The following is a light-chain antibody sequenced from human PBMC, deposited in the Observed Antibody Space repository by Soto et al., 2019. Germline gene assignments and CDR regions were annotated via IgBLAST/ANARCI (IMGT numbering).Light chain of an antibody. Sequence: EIVLTQFPGTLSLSPGERATLSCRASQSVGSNYLAWCQQRPGQPPNLLIFGASHRAPDIPDRFSGSGSGTDFTLTISRLEPEDFAVYYCQQYGSSIQTFGQGTKVDIK. V-gene: IGKV3-20*01. CDR2: GAS. CDR1: QSVGSNY. CDR3: QQYGSSIQT. J-gene: IGKJ1*01.